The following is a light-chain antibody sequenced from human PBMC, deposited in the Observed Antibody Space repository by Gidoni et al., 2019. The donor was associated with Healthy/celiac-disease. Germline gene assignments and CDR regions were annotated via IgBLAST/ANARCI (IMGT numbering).Light chain of an antibody. J-gene: IGLJ2*01. CDR3: AAWDDSLSGVV. V-gene: IGLV1-47*01. Sequence: QSVLTQPPPASGTPGQRVTTSCSGSSPNIGSNYVYWYQQLPGTAPKLLIYRNNQRPSGVPDRFSGSKSGTSASLAISGLRSEDEADYYCAAWDDSLSGVVFGGGTKLTVL. CDR1: SPNIGSNY. CDR2: RNN.